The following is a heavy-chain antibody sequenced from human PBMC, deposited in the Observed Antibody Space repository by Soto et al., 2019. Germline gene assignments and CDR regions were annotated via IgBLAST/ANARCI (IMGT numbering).Heavy chain of an antibody. CDR3: ARHEAPWLTGKINWFDP. CDR1: GGSISSSSYY. CDR2: IYYSGST. V-gene: IGHV4-39*01. J-gene: IGHJ5*02. Sequence: QLQLQESGPGLVKPSETLSLTCTVSGGSISSSSYYWGWIRQPPGKGLEWIGSIYYSGSTYYNPSLKSRVTISVDTSKNQFSLKLSSVTAADTAVYYCARHEAPWLTGKINWFDPWGQGTLVTVSS. D-gene: IGHD1-20*01.